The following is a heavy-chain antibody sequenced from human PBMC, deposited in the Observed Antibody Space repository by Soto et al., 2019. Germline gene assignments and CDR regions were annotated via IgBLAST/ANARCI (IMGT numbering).Heavy chain of an antibody. CDR2: IHYSGST. CDR1: CGPLRNIY. D-gene: IGHD3-16*01. V-gene: IGHV4-59*12. CDR3: ARSDSQSYGSY. J-gene: IGHJ4*02. Sequence: FVNLSPPCTVPCGPLRNIYWRWIRQPPGKGLEWIGYIHYSGSTNYNPSLKSRVTISVDTSKNSLYLQMNSLRAEDTAVYYCARSDSQSYGSYWGQGTLVTVSS.